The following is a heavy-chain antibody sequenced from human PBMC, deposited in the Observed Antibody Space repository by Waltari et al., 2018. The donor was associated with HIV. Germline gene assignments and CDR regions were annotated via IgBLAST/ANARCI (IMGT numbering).Heavy chain of an antibody. CDR3: ARVSYGSGGLDY. V-gene: IGHV4-39*07. CDR1: GGSISSSSYY. J-gene: IGHJ4*02. D-gene: IGHD3-10*01. Sequence: QLQLQESGPGLVKPSETLSLTCTVPGGSISSSSYYWGWIRQPPGKGLEWIGSIYYSGCSYYNPSLKSRVTISVDTSKNQVSLKVSSVTAADTAVYYCARVSYGSGGLDYWGQGTLVTVSS. CDR2: IYYSGCS.